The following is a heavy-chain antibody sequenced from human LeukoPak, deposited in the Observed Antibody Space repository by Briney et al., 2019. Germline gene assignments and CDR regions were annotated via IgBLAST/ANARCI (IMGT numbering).Heavy chain of an antibody. Sequence: GGSLRLSCAASGFSFGLHWMNWVRQAPGKGLEWVANIKEDGTLAYYADSVTGRFSISRDNTKNSLYLQMNGLRAEDTAVYFCVRDGYNQNRFDFWGQGILVTVSS. CDR3: VRDGYNQNRFDF. J-gene: IGHJ4*02. CDR2: IKEDGTLA. CDR1: GFSFGLHW. D-gene: IGHD3-22*01. V-gene: IGHV3-7*03.